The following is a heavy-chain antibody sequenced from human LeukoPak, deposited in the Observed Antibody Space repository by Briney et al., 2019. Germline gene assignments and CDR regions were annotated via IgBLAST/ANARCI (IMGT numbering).Heavy chain of an antibody. CDR1: GFTFRNYG. CDR2: ISYDGSNK. V-gene: IGHV3-30*03. Sequence: GGSLRLSCAASGFTFRNYGMHWVRQAPGKGLEWVAVISYDGSNKYYADSVEGRFTISRDNSKNTLYLQMNSLRAEDTAVYYCAREGDVFGPFDSWGQGTLVTVSS. CDR3: AREGDVFGPFDS. D-gene: IGHD3-16*01. J-gene: IGHJ4*02.